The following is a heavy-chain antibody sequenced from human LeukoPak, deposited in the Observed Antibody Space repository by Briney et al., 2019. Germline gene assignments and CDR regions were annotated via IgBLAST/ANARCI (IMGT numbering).Heavy chain of an antibody. J-gene: IGHJ4*02. Sequence: SQTLSLTCTVSGGSISSGGYYWSWIRQHPGKGLEWIGYIFDGGNTYYNPSLKSRVTISVDTSKNQLSLNLTSVTAADTVVFYCARDRKGWIQLDYWGQGTLVTVSS. CDR3: ARDRKGWIQLDY. D-gene: IGHD5-18*01. V-gene: IGHV4-31*03. CDR2: IFDGGNT. CDR1: GGSISSGGYY.